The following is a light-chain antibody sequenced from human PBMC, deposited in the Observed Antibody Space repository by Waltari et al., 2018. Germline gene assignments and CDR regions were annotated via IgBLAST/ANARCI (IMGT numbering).Light chain of an antibody. CDR3: CSYAGSSTFL. J-gene: IGLJ2*01. Sequence: QSALTQPASVSGSPGQSITISCTGTSRDVGSYNFVSWHQQNPGKAPKIMIYEVTKRPSGVSKRFSGSKSGNTASLTISGLQADDEADYYCCSYAGSSTFLFGGGTKLTVL. CDR1: SRDVGSYNF. CDR2: EVT. V-gene: IGLV2-23*02.